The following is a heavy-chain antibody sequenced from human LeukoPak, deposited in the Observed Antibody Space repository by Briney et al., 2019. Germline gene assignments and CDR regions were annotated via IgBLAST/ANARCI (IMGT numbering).Heavy chain of an antibody. J-gene: IGHJ4*02. Sequence: PGGSLRLSCAASGFTFSSYWMSWVRQAPGKGLEWVANIKQDGSEKYYVDSVKGRFTISRDNAKNSLYLPMNSLRAEDTAVYYCASNPSGPQNWNYFDYWGQGTLVTVSS. CDR3: ASNPSGPQNWNYFDY. CDR2: IKQDGSEK. CDR1: GFTFSSYW. V-gene: IGHV3-7*01. D-gene: IGHD1-1*01.